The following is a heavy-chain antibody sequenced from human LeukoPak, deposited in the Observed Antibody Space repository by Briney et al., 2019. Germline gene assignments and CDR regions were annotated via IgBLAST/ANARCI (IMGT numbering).Heavy chain of an antibody. CDR1: GFTFDDFG. V-gene: IGHV3-20*04. CDR3: ARRWLSNAFDI. D-gene: IGHD5-12*01. CDR2: INWNGGRT. Sequence: PGGSLRLSCAASGFTFDDFGMSWVRQAPGKGLEWVSGINWNGGRTGYADSVKGRFTISRDNAKKSLYLQMNSLRAEDTALYYCARRWLSNAFDIWGQGTMVTVSS. J-gene: IGHJ3*02.